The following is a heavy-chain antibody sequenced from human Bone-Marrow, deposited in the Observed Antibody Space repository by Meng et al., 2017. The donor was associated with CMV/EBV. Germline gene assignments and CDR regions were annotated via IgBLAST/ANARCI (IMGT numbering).Heavy chain of an antibody. CDR2: ISWNSGSI. CDR3: ARDHVLQYAARDYYYYGMDV. J-gene: IGHJ6*02. D-gene: IGHD4-11*01. V-gene: IGHV3-9*01. Sequence: GGSLRLSCAASGFTFDDYAMHWVRQAPGKGLEWVSGISWNSGSIGYADSVKGRFTISRDNAKNSLYLQMNSLRAEDTAVYYCARDHVLQYAARDYYYYGMDVWGQGTTVTVSS. CDR1: GFTFDDYA.